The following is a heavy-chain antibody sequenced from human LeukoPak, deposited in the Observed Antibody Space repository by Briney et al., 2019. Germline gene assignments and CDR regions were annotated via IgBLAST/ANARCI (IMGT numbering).Heavy chain of an antibody. J-gene: IGHJ4*02. Sequence: GGSLRLSYAASGFTVSSNYMSWVRQAPGKGLEWVSVIYSGGSTYYADSVKGRFTISRDNSKNTLYLQMNSLRAEDTAVYYCARVGLAVAAYFDYWGQGTLVTVSS. CDR2: IYSGGST. CDR1: GFTVSSNY. V-gene: IGHV3-53*01. CDR3: ARVGLAVAAYFDY. D-gene: IGHD6-19*01.